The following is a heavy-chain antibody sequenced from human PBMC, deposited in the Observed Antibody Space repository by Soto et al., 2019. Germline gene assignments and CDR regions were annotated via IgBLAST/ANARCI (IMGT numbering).Heavy chain of an antibody. V-gene: IGHV3-30-3*01. CDR1: GFTFSSYA. CDR2: ISYDGSNK. D-gene: IGHD5-12*01. CDR3: ANPYIVATTDAFDI. J-gene: IGHJ3*02. Sequence: QVQLVESGGGVVQPGRSLRLSCAASGFTFSSYAMHWVRQAPGKGLEWVAVISYDGSNKYYADSVKGRFTISRDNSKNTLYLQMNSLRAEDTAVYYCANPYIVATTDAFDIWGQGTMVTVSS.